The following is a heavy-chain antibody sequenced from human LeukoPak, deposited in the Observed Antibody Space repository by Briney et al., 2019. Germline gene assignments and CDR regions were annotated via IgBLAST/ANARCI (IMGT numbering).Heavy chain of an antibody. CDR1: GFSFSVYE. J-gene: IGHJ4*02. Sequence: GGSLRLSCAASGFSFSVYEMHWVRQAPGKGLEWISDISSSGTTTYYADSVKGRFTISRDNAKNSLYLQMNSLRAEDTAVYYCTTLTVARNFDYWGQGTPVTVSS. V-gene: IGHV3-48*03. D-gene: IGHD5-12*01. CDR2: ISSSGTTT. CDR3: TTLTVARNFDY.